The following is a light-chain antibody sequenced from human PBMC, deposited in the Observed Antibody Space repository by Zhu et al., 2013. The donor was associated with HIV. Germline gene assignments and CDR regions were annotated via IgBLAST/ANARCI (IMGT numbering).Light chain of an antibody. CDR2: DVV. CDR1: SADIGAYNF. V-gene: IGLV2-14*01. CDR3: CSYAGDRFWL. Sequence: QSALTQPASVSGSPGQSITISCTGTSADIGAYNFVSWYQHHPGKAPKVLIYDVVYRPSDVSNHFSGSKSGNTASLTISGLQAEDEADYYCCSYAGDRFWLFGGGTKVTVL. J-gene: IGLJ3*02.